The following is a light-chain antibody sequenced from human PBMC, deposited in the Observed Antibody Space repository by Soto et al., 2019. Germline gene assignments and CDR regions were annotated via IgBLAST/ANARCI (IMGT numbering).Light chain of an antibody. CDR1: SGSIASNY. Sequence: NFMLTQPHSVSESPGKTVTISCTRSSGSIASNYVQWYQQRPGSAPTTVIYEDNQRPSGVSDRFSGSIDSSSNSASLTISGLKTEDEADYYCQSYDSSTLVFGGGTKVTVL. J-gene: IGLJ2*01. CDR2: EDN. CDR3: QSYDSSTLV. V-gene: IGLV6-57*04.